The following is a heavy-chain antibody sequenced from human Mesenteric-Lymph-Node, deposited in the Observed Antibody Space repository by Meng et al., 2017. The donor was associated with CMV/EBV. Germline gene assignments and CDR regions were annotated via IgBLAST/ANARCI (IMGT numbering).Heavy chain of an antibody. Sequence: ASVKVSCKASGYTFTGYYLHWVRQAPGQGLEWMGWINSNNGATNNAPKFQGRVTMSRDTSISAAYMELSRLRSDDTAVYYCARAQGRVTIFGVVIALVDPWGQGTLVTVSS. CDR2: INSNNGAT. J-gene: IGHJ5*02. CDR3: ARAQGRVTIFGVVIALVDP. CDR1: GYTFTGYY. D-gene: IGHD3-3*01. V-gene: IGHV1-2*02.